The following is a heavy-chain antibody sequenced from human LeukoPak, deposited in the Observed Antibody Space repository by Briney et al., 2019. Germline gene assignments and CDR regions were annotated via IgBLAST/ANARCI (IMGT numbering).Heavy chain of an antibody. Sequence: ASVKVSCKASGYTFTGYYMLWVRQAPGQGLEWMGWINPNSGGTNYAQKFQGRVTMTRDTSISTAYMELSRLRSDDTAVYYCARDRRGSYYFFNWGQGTLVTVSS. V-gene: IGHV1-2*02. CDR1: GYTFTGYY. CDR3: ARDRRGSYYFFN. D-gene: IGHD1-26*01. J-gene: IGHJ4*02. CDR2: INPNSGGT.